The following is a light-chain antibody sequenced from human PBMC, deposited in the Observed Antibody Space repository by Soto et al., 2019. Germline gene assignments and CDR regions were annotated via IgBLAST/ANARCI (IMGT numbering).Light chain of an antibody. V-gene: IGLV7-46*01. CDR2: DTT. CDR1: TGSVTSGHY. J-gene: IGLJ3*02. CDR3: LLSYSGTNWV. Sequence: QTVVTQEPSLTVSPGGTVTLTCGSSTGSVTSGHYPYWFQQKPGQAPRTLIYDTTNKHSWTPARFSGSLLGGKAALTLAGAQTDDEADYYCLLSYSGTNWVFGGGTKLTVL.